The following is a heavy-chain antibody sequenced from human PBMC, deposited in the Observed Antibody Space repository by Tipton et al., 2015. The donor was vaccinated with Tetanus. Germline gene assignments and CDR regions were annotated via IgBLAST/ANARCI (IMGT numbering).Heavy chain of an antibody. V-gene: IGHV4-4*02. Sequence: TLSLTCAVTGGSISGPNWWSWVRQIPGKGLEWIGHVYYSGRTYYNPPLKSRVTISADMSKNQFSLKLTSVTAADTAVYYCARRGDYVFYYESSGYLWGAAFDIWGQGTMVSVSA. D-gene: IGHD3-22*01. J-gene: IGHJ3*02. CDR2: VYYSGRT. CDR1: GGSISGPNW. CDR3: ARRGDYVFYYESSGYLWGAAFDI.